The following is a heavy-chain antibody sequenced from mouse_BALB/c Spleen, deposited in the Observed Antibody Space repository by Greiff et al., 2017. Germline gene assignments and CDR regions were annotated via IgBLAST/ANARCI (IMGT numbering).Heavy chain of an antibody. CDR2: ISSGGST. D-gene: IGHD2-4*01. J-gene: IGHJ4*01. CDR1: GFTFSSYA. Sequence: EVQLVESGGGLVKPGGSLKLSCAASGFTFSSYAMSWVRQTPEKRLEWVASISSGGSTYYPDSVKGRFTISRDNARNILYLQMSSLRSEDTAMYYCARSAVITLAMDYWGQGTSVTVSS. CDR3: ARSAVITLAMDY. V-gene: IGHV5-6-5*01.